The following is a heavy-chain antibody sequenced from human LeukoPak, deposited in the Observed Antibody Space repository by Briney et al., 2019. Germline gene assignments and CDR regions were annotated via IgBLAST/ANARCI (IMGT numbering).Heavy chain of an antibody. J-gene: IGHJ4*02. Sequence: SEALSLTCTVSGGSISSGGYYWSWIRQPPGKGLEWIGYIYHSGSTYYNPSLKSRVTISVDRSKNQFSLKLSSVTAADTAVYYCARLNIAAAGSPDFDYWGQGTLVTVSS. CDR2: IYHSGST. D-gene: IGHD6-13*01. V-gene: IGHV4-30-2*01. CDR3: ARLNIAAAGSPDFDY. CDR1: GGSISSGGYY.